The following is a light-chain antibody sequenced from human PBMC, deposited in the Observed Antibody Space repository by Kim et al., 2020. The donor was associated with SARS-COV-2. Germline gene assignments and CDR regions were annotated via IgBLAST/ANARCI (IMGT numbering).Light chain of an antibody. CDR2: EDN. J-gene: IGLJ3*02. CDR1: SGSLASNH. Sequence: KTVAFSRPRSSGSLASNHVEGGQQRPGSSPTTVIYEDNQRPSGAPDRFSGPIDSTSNSGSLTMSGLKTEDEAGYYCQFYDRSNHWVCGGGTKLTVL. V-gene: IGLV6-57*01. CDR3: QFYDRSNHWV.